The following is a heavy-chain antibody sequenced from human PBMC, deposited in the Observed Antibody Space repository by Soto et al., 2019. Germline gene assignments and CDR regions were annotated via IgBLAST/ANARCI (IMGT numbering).Heavy chain of an antibody. J-gene: IGHJ6*02. V-gene: IGHV1-69*01. CDR3: AGTREIPYYHGMDV. CDR1: GGTLSSYA. D-gene: IGHD2-2*02. CDR2: IIPIFGSA. Sequence: QVQLVQSGAEVKKPGSSVKVSCKAPGGTLSSYAINWVRQAPGQGLEWMGGIIPIFGSANYAPKFQGRVTISADESTSTAYMEVRSLRSQDTAVYYCAGTREIPYYHGMDVWGQWTTVTVSS.